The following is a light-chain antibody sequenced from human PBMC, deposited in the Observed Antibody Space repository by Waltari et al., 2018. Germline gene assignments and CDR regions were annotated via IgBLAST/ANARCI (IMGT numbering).Light chain of an antibody. CDR3: QQSYSTPYT. CDR2: WAS. CDR1: QSVVYTSNNKNY. V-gene: IGKV4-1*01. J-gene: IGKJ2*01. Sequence: DIVMTQSPDSLAVSLGERATINCKSSQSVVYTSNNKNYLAWYQQKPGQPPKLLIYWASTRESGVPDRFSGSGSGTDFTLTISSLQPEDFATYYCQQSYSTPYTFGQGTKLEIK.